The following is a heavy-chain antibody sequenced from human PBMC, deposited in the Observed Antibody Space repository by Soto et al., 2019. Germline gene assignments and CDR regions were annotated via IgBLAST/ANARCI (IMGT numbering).Heavy chain of an antibody. V-gene: IGHV1-46*01. Sequence: ASVKVSCKASGYTFTSYYMHWVRQAPGQGLEWMGIINPSGGSTSYAQKFQGRVTMTRDTSTSTVYMELSSLRSEDTAVYYCARSLPIVVVTASKTNWFDPWGQGTLVTVSS. CDR2: INPSGGST. J-gene: IGHJ5*02. D-gene: IGHD2-21*02. CDR1: GYTFTSYY. CDR3: ARSLPIVVVTASKTNWFDP.